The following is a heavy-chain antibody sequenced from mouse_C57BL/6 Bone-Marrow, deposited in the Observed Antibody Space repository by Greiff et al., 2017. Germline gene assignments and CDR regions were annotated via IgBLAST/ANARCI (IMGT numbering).Heavy chain of an antibody. D-gene: IGHD2-3*01. V-gene: IGHV1-63*01. CDR2: IYPGGGYT. J-gene: IGHJ4*01. CDR3: ARNGYYEEYYYAMDY. CDR1: GYTFTNYW. Sequence: QVKLQQSGAELVRPGTSVKMSCKASGYTFTNYWLGWAHQRPGHGLEWIGDIYPGGGYTNYHEKFKGKATLTANQSSSTAYMQFSSLTSEDSAIYYGARNGYYEEYYYAMDYWGQGTSVTVSS.